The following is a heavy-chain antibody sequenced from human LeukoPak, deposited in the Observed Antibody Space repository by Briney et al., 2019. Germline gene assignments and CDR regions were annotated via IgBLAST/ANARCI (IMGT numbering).Heavy chain of an antibody. Sequence: KPSETLSLTCTVSGGSISSSSYYWGWIRQPPGKGLEWIGEINHSGSTNYNPSLKSRVSISVDTSKNQISLKLSSVTAADTAAYYCARGYCSSTKCYVLDHWGQGTLVTVSS. CDR3: ARGYCSSTKCYVLDH. V-gene: IGHV4-39*07. D-gene: IGHD2-2*01. CDR2: INHSGST. CDR1: GGSISSSSYY. J-gene: IGHJ4*02.